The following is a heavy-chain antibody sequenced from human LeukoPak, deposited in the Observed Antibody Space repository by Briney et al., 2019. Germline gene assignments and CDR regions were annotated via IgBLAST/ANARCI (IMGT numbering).Heavy chain of an antibody. CDR2: IYYSGST. J-gene: IGHJ4*02. Sequence: PSETLSLTCTVSGGSISSSSYYWGWIRQPPGKGLEWIGSIYYSGSTYYNPSLKSRVTISVDTSKNQFSLKLSSVTAADTAVYYCARHRWFGVWYFDYWGQGTLVTVSS. D-gene: IGHD3-10*01. CDR1: GGSISSSSYY. V-gene: IGHV4-39*01. CDR3: ARHRWFGVWYFDY.